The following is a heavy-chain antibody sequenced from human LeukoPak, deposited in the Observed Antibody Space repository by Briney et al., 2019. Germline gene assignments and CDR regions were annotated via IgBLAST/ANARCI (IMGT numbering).Heavy chain of an antibody. CDR1: GGTFSSYA. V-gene: IGHV1-69*05. J-gene: IGHJ4*02. CDR3: ARDKLESGSNARFDY. D-gene: IGHD1-26*01. CDR2: IIPIFGTA. Sequence: SVKVSCKASGGTFSSYAISWVRQAPGQGLEWMGRIIPIFGTANYAQKFQDRVTITTDESTSTAYMELSSLRSEDTAVYYCARDKLESGSNARFDYWGQGTLVTVSS.